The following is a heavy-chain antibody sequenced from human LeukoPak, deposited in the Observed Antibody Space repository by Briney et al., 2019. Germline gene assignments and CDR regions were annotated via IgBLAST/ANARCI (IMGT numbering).Heavy chain of an antibody. D-gene: IGHD5-12*01. CDR1: GFTFSTYS. Sequence: GGSLRLSCAASGFTFSTYSMNWVRQAPGKGLEWVSAISGSGGSTYYADSVKGRFTIPRDNSKNTLYLQMNSLRAEDTAVYYCAKDKYSGYDTNFDYWGQGTLVTVSS. CDR3: AKDKYSGYDTNFDY. V-gene: IGHV3-23*01. J-gene: IGHJ4*02. CDR2: ISGSGGST.